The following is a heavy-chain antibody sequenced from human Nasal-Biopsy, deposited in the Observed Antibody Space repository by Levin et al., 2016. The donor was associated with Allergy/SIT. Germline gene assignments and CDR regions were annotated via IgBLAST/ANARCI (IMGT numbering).Heavy chain of an antibody. CDR1: GFTFSAYT. V-gene: IGHV3-23*01. J-gene: IGHJ6*02. D-gene: IGHD2-15*01. CDR2: ISKNSATT. CDR3: AKEKGFRVAGMDV. Sequence: GESLKISCAASGFTFSAYTMAWFRQAPGKGLEWVSTISKNSATTYYADSARGRFTISRDNSKNTVYLQMNSLRAEDSAVYYCAKEKGFRVAGMDVRGQGTTVIVSS.